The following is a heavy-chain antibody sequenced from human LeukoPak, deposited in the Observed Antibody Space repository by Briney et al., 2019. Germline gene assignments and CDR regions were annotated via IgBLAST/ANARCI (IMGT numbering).Heavy chain of an antibody. CDR3: ARGVAARRARWFDP. CDR2: MNPNSGST. Sequence: ASVKVSCKASGYTFTSYDINWVRQATGQGLEWMGWMNPNSGSTGYAEKFQGRVTMTRNTSISTAYMELSSLRSEDTAVYYCARGVAARRARWFDPWGQGTLVTVSS. D-gene: IGHD6-6*01. J-gene: IGHJ5*02. CDR1: GYTFTSYD. V-gene: IGHV1-8*01.